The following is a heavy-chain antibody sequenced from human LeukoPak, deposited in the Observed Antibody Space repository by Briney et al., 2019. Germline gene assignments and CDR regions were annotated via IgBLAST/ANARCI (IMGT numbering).Heavy chain of an antibody. CDR2: IYTSGIT. V-gene: IGHV4-4*07. CDR3: ARGGIPAAISMNWFDP. J-gene: IGHJ5*02. Sequence: PSETLSLTCTVSGGSISSYYWSWIRQPAGKGLEWIGRIYTSGITSYNPSFKSRVTMSVDTSKNQFSLELISVTAADTAVYYCARGGIPAAISMNWFDPWGQGTLVTVSS. CDR1: GGSISSYY. D-gene: IGHD2-2*01.